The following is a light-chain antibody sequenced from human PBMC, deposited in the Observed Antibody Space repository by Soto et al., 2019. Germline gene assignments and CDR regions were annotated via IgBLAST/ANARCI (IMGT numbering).Light chain of an antibody. CDR2: GAS. Sequence: ENVLTQSPATLSLSPGERATLSCRASQSVSRNVAWYQQKPGQAPRLLIYGASNRATGIPARFSGSGSGTDFTLTITSLEHEDFVEYYCQQRSNWPPRYTFGQGTKLEI. CDR3: QQRSNWPPRYT. CDR1: QSVSRN. J-gene: IGKJ2*01. V-gene: IGKV3-11*01.